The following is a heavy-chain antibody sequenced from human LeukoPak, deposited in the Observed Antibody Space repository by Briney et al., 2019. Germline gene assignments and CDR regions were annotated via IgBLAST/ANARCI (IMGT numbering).Heavy chain of an antibody. D-gene: IGHD3-22*01. CDR3: ARDQYYYDSSGYYYVVNY. Sequence: ASVKVSCKASGCTFTSYGISWVRQAPGQGLEWMGWISAYNGNTNYAQKLQGRVTMTTDTSTSTAYMELGSLRSDDTAVYYCARDQYYYDSSGYYYVVNYWGQGTLVTVSS. J-gene: IGHJ4*02. CDR1: GCTFTSYG. V-gene: IGHV1-18*01. CDR2: ISAYNGNT.